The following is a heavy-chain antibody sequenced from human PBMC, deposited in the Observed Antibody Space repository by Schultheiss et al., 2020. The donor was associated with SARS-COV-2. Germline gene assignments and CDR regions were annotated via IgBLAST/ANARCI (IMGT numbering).Heavy chain of an antibody. CDR1: GGSFSGSY. Sequence: SETLSLTCAVYGGSFSGSYWSWIRQPPGKGLEWIGEINRSGSTNYNPSLKGRVTISVDTSKNQFSLKLSSVTAADTALYYCARIGMVRAVRDAFDTWGQGTMVTVSS. V-gene: IGHV4-34*01. D-gene: IGHD3-10*01. J-gene: IGHJ3*02. CDR3: ARIGMVRAVRDAFDT. CDR2: INRSGST.